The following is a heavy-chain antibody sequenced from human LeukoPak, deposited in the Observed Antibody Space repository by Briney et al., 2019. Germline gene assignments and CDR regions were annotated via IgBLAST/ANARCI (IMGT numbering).Heavy chain of an antibody. J-gene: IGHJ1*01. D-gene: IGHD1-26*01. CDR1: GFTFSSYA. CDR2: ISSNGGST. Sequence: PGGSLRLSCAASGFTFSSYAMHWVRQAPGKGLEYVSAISSNGGSTYYANSVKGRFTISRDNSKNTLYLQMGSLRAEDMAVYYCARESTHRVGATWGQGTLVTVSS. V-gene: IGHV3-64*01. CDR3: ARESTHRVGAT.